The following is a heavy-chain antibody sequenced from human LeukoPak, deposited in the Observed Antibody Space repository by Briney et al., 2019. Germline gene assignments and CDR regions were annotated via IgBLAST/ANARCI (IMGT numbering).Heavy chain of an antibody. D-gene: IGHD1-14*01. Sequence: SETLSLTCTVSGGSISSYYWSWIRQPPGKGLEWIGYIYYSGSTNYNPSLKSRVTISVDTSKNQFSLKLSSVTAADTAVYYCARVGLGSSPLYYFDYWGQGTLVTVSS. J-gene: IGHJ4*02. CDR3: ARVGLGSSPLYYFDY. V-gene: IGHV4-59*01. CDR2: IYYSGST. CDR1: GGSISSYY.